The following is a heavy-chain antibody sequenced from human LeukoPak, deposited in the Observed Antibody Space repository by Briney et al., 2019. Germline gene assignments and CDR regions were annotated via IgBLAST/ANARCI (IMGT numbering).Heavy chain of an antibody. J-gene: IGHJ6*02. CDR3: ARLGGILTGYTYYYYGMDV. V-gene: IGHV4-59*08. Sequence: SETLFLTCTVSGGSISSYYWSWIRQPPGKGLEWIGYIYYSGSTNYNPSLKSRVTISVDTSKNQFSLKLSSVTAADTAVYYCARLGGILTGYTYYYYGMDVWGQGTTVTVSS. CDR1: GGSISSYY. CDR2: IYYSGST. D-gene: IGHD3-9*01.